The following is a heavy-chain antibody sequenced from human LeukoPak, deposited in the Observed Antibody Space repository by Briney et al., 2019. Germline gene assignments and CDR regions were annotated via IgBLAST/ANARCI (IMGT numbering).Heavy chain of an antibody. D-gene: IGHD2-2*01. Sequence: SETLSLTCAVYGGSFSGYYWSWIRQPPGKGLEWIGEINHSGSANYNPSLKSRVTISVDPSKNQFSLKLSSVTAADTAVYYCARGDQLFDYWGQGTLVTVSS. CDR3: ARGDQLFDY. CDR1: GGSFSGYY. J-gene: IGHJ4*02. V-gene: IGHV4-34*01. CDR2: INHSGSA.